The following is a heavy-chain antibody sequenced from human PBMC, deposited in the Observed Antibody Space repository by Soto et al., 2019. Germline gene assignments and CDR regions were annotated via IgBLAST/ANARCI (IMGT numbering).Heavy chain of an antibody. Sequence: EVQLVESGGGLVKPGGSLRLSCAASGFTFSSYSMNWVRQAPGKGLEWVSSLSSSSSYRYYADSVKGRFTISRDNAKHSLYLQMNSLRAEDTAGYYFARDQPGYSYGYGLGYWGQGTLVTVSS. CDR2: LSSSSSYR. D-gene: IGHD5-18*01. CDR1: GFTFSSYS. J-gene: IGHJ4*02. V-gene: IGHV3-21*01. CDR3: ARDQPGYSYGYGLGY.